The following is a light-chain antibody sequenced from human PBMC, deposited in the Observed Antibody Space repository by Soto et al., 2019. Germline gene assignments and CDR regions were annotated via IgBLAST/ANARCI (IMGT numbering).Light chain of an antibody. CDR3: SSYTTSSTLV. J-gene: IGLJ1*01. V-gene: IGLV2-14*01. CDR2: EVS. CDR1: NSDVGGYKY. Sequence: QSALTQPASVSGSTGQSISISCTGTNSDVGGYKYVSWYQQHPGKAPKLMIYEVSNRPSEVSNRFSGSKSGNTASLTISGLQAEDEADYYCSSYTTSSTLVFGTGTKVTVL.